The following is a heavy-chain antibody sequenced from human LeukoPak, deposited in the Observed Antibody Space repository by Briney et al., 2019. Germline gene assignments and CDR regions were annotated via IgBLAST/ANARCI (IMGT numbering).Heavy chain of an antibody. D-gene: IGHD2-15*01. J-gene: IGHJ5*02. V-gene: IGHV4-59*01. Sequence: MSSETLSLTCTVSGGSISSYYWTWIRQPPGKGLEWIGYIYYTGNTNYNPSLKSRVTISIDTSKNHFSLNVNSVTAADAAVYYCVRSKSGAYGWFDPWGPGTLVTVSS. CDR2: IYYTGNT. CDR3: VRSKSGAYGWFDP. CDR1: GGSISSYY.